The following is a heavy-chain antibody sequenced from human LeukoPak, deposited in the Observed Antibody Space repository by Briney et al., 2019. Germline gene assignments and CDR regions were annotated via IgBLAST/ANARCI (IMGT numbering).Heavy chain of an antibody. CDR2: ISSSGDT. CDR3: AKDAVGATAYYFDS. Sequence: GGSLRLSCAASGFTFSTYAMSWVRQAPGKGLEWVSAISSSGDTYYAGSVKGRFTISRDNSKNTLYLQMNSPRGEDTAVYYCAKDAVGATAYYFDSWGQGTLVTVSS. V-gene: IGHV3-23*01. J-gene: IGHJ4*02. D-gene: IGHD1-26*01. CDR1: GFTFSTYA.